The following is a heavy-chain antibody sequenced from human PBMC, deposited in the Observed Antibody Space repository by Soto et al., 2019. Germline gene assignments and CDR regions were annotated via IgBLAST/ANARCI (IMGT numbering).Heavy chain of an antibody. J-gene: IGHJ6*02. D-gene: IGHD1-1*01. CDR1: GGSISSSNW. V-gene: IGHV4-4*02. Sequence: SETLSLTCAVSGGSISSSNWWSWVRQPPGKGLEWIGEIYHSGSTNYNPSLKSRVTISVDKSKNQFSLKLSSVTAADTAVYYCARDWKFLNSDRIPTDDDGMDVWGHGPAVTVSS. CDR3: ARDWKFLNSDRIPTDDDGMDV. CDR2: IYHSGST.